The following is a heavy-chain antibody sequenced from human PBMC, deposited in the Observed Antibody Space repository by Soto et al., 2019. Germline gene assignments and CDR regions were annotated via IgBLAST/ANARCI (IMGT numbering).Heavy chain of an antibody. D-gene: IGHD2-2*01. CDR1: GFTFSSHW. CDR3: TREAGYCSRTSCYRRAFDS. V-gene: IGHV3-74*01. J-gene: IGHJ3*02. CDR2: INTDGGIT. Sequence: EVQLVESGGDLVQPGGSLRLSCAASGFTFSSHWMHWVRRVPGKGLVWVSHINTDGGITGYADSVKGRFTISRDNAKNTLYLQMNGLRVEDTSVYYCTREAGYCSRTSCYRRAFDSWDQGTMVTVSS.